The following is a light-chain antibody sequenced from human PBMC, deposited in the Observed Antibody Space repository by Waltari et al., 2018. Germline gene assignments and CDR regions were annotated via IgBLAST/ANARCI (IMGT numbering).Light chain of an antibody. CDR3: QHYVRLPAT. J-gene: IGKJ1*01. Sequence: EIVLTQSPGSLSSSPGERVTLSFRASQSVSRALAWYQQKPGQDHRILIFGASNRATGIPDRFSGSGSETDFSLTISRLEPEDFAVYYCQHYVRLPATFGRGTKVEIK. CDR2: GAS. CDR1: QSVSRA. V-gene: IGKV3-20*01.